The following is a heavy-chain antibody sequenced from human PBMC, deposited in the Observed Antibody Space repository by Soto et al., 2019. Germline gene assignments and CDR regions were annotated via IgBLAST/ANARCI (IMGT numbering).Heavy chain of an antibody. J-gene: IGHJ4*02. D-gene: IGHD4-4*01. CDR1: GGSISSYY. CDR2: IYYSGST. Sequence: SETLSLTCTVSGGSISSYYWSWIRQPPGKGLEWIGYIYYSGSTNYNPSLKSRVTISVDTSKNQFSLKLSSVTAADTAVYYCARGSYSNPIDYWGQGTLVTVSS. CDR3: ARGSYSNPIDY. V-gene: IGHV4-59*01.